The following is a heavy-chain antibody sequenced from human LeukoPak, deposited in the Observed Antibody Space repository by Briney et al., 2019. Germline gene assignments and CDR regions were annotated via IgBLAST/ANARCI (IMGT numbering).Heavy chain of an antibody. CDR2: ISSSSYI. Sequence: GGSLRLSCAASGFTFSSYSMNWVREAPGKGLEWVSSISSSSYIYYADSVKGRFTISRDNAKNSLYLQMNSLRAEDTAEYYCAREAHYDFWSGYPADYYYYMDVWGKGTTVTVSS. CDR1: GFTFSSYS. CDR3: AREAHYDFWSGYPADYYYYMDV. V-gene: IGHV3-21*01. J-gene: IGHJ6*03. D-gene: IGHD3-3*01.